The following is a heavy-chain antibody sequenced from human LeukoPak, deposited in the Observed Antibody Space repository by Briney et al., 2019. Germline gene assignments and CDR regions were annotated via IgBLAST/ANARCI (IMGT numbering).Heavy chain of an antibody. CDR2: IYYSGST. Sequence: SETLSLTCTVSGGSISSSSYYWGWIRQPPGKGLEWIGSIYYSGSTYYNPSLKSRVTMSVDTSKNQFSLKLSPVTAADTAVYYCAREAVIVVDTNWFDPWGQGTLATVSS. CDR3: AREAVIVVDTNWFDP. D-gene: IGHD3-22*01. CDR1: GGSISSSSYY. J-gene: IGHJ5*02. V-gene: IGHV4-39*07.